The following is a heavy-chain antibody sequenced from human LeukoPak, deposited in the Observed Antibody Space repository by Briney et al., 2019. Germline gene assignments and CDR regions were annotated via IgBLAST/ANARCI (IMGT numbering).Heavy chain of an antibody. CDR3: ARREQLAQFFDY. D-gene: IGHD6-6*01. CDR1: GYTFTSYG. CDR2: ISAYNGNT. Sequence: ASVKVSSKASGYTFTSYGISWVRQAPGQGLEWMGWISAYNGNTNYAQKLQGRVTMTTDTSTSTAYMELRSLRSDDTAVYYCARREQLAQFFDYWGQGTLVTVSS. J-gene: IGHJ4*02. V-gene: IGHV1-18*01.